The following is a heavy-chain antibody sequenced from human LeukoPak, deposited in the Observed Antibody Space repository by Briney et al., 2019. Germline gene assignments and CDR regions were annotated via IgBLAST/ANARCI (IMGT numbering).Heavy chain of an antibody. J-gene: IGHJ4*02. CDR2: INPNTGDT. D-gene: IGHD6-19*01. Sequence: ASVKVSCKASGYTFTGYYIHWVRQAPGQGLEWMGWINPNTGDTNYAQKFQGGVTMTRDTSINTAYMELSSLRSDDTAVYYCARDPGNGWSLDYWGQGTLVTVSS. CDR3: ARDPGNGWSLDY. CDR1: GYTFTGYY. V-gene: IGHV1-2*02.